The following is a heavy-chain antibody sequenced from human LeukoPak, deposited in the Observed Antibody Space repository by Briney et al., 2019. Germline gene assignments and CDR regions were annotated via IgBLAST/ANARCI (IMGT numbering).Heavy chain of an antibody. Sequence: SVKVSCKASGCTFSSYAISWVRQAPGQGLEWMGGIIPIFGTANYAQKFQGRVTITTDESTSTAYMELSSLRSEDTAVYYCARAVGYYYYMDVWGKGTTVTVSS. D-gene: IGHD6-19*01. CDR2: IIPIFGTA. CDR1: GCTFSSYA. CDR3: ARAVGYYYYMDV. J-gene: IGHJ6*03. V-gene: IGHV1-69*05.